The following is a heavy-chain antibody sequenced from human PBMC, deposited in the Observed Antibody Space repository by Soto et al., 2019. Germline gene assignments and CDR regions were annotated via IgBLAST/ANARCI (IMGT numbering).Heavy chain of an antibody. CDR3: ARDRVAVAGTPGY. J-gene: IGHJ4*02. D-gene: IGHD6-19*01. Sequence: ASVKVSCKASGYTFTGYYMHWVRQAPGQGLEWMGWINPNSGDTNYAQKFQGWVTMTRDTSISTAYMELRSLRSDDTAVYYCARDRVAVAGTPGYWGQGTLVTVSS. V-gene: IGHV1-2*04. CDR2: INPNSGDT. CDR1: GYTFTGYY.